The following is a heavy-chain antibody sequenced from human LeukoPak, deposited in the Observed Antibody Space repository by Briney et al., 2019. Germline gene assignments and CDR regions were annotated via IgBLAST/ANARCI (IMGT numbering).Heavy chain of an antibody. D-gene: IGHD3-22*01. Sequence: GGSLRLSCAASGFTFSSYGMHWVRQAPGKGLEWVALIRFDGSNKYYADSVKGRFTISRDNSKNTLYLQMNSLRAEDTAVYYCAKGQGRTYFFGSRGPGFDFWGQGTLVTVSS. CDR2: IRFDGSNK. CDR3: AKGQGRTYFFGSRGPGFDF. V-gene: IGHV3-30*02. J-gene: IGHJ4*02. CDR1: GFTFSSYG.